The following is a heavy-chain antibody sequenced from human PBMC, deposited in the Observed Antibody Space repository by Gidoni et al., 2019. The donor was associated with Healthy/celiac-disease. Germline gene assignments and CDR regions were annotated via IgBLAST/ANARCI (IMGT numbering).Heavy chain of an antibody. V-gene: IGHV1-2*02. CDR1: AYAFTGSY. CDR2: INPNGGGK. Sequence: QVQLVQSGAEVKKPGASVKVSCNASAYAFTGSYIHWVLQDPGQGLVWMGWINPNGGGKNYEQHFQGRVTMTRDTSISTAYMELSRLRSDDTAVYYCARGGQDGYSYALDYYYYMDVWGKGTTVTVSS. CDR3: ARGGQDGYSYALDYYYYMDV. D-gene: IGHD5-18*01. J-gene: IGHJ6*03.